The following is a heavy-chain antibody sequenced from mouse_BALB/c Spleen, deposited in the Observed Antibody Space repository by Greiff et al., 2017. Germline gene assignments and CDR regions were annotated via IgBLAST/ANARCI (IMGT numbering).Heavy chain of an antibody. D-gene: IGHD2-14*01. CDR3: ARGRGTTNFDY. CDR2: ISSGSSTI. J-gene: IGHJ2*01. Sequence: DVHLVESGGGLVQPGGSRKLSCAASGFTFSSFGMHWVRQAPEKGLEWVAYISSGSSTIYYADTVKGRFTISRDNPKNTLFLQMTSLRSEDTAMNYCARGRGTTNFDYWGQGTTLTVSS. V-gene: IGHV5-17*02. CDR1: GFTFSSFG.